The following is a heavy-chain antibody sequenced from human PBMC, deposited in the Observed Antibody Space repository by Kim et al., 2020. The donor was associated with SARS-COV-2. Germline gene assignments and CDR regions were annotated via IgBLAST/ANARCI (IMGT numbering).Heavy chain of an antibody. CDR3: ASDIVVVPAASPYDAFDI. D-gene: IGHD2-2*01. CDR1: GGTFSSYA. J-gene: IGHJ3*02. CDR2: IIPIFGTA. V-gene: IGHV1-69*13. Sequence: SVKVSCKASGGTFSSYAISWVRQAPGQGLEWMGGIIPIFGTANYAQKFQGRVTITADESTSTAYMELSSLRSEDTAVYYCASDIVVVPAASPYDAFDIWGQGTMVTVSS.